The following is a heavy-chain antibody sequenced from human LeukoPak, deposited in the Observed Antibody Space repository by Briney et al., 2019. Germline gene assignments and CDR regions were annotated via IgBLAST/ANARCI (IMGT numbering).Heavy chain of an antibody. D-gene: IGHD1-7*01. CDR2: IYYRGST. Sequence: SSETLSLTCTVSGGSISSYYWSWIRQPPGKGLEWIGYIYYRGSTNYNPSLNSRVTISVDTSKNQFSLKLTSVTAADTAVYYCARTTGNYGYYFDYWSQGTLVTVSS. CDR1: GGSISSYY. J-gene: IGHJ4*02. V-gene: IGHV4-59*01. CDR3: ARTTGNYGYYFDY.